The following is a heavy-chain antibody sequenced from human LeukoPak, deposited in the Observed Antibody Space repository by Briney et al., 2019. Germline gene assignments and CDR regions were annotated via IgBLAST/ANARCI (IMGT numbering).Heavy chain of an antibody. D-gene: IGHD2-8*01. Sequence: SGGSLRLSCAASGFTFRSYWMSWVRQAPGKGLEWVANINQDGSEKYYVDSVKGRFTISRDNAENSLYLQMNSLRAEDTAVYYCAREETWNCTNGVCYYYYMDVWGKGTTVTVSS. J-gene: IGHJ6*03. CDR3: AREETWNCTNGVCYYYYMDV. V-gene: IGHV3-7*01. CDR2: INQDGSEK. CDR1: GFTFRSYW.